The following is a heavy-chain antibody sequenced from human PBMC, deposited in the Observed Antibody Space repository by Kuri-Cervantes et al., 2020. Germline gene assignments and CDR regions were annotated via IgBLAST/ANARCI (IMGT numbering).Heavy chain of an antibody. CDR3: ARTDDSSGYSYFQH. V-gene: IGHV4-61*02. Sequence: SETLSLTCTVSGGSISSGSYYGSWIRQPAGKGLEWIGRIYTSGSTNYNPSLKSRVTISVDTSKNQFSLKLSSVTAADTAVYYCARTDDSSGYSYFQHWGQGTLVTVSS. CDR1: GGSISSGSYY. J-gene: IGHJ1*01. CDR2: IYTSGST. D-gene: IGHD3-22*01.